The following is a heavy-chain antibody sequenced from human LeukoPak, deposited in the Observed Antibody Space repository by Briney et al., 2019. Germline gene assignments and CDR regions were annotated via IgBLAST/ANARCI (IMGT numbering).Heavy chain of an antibody. D-gene: IGHD3-9*01. CDR2: IYPGDSDT. J-gene: IGHJ6*02. Sequence: GESLKISCKGSGYSFTSYWIGWVRQMPGKGLEWMGIIYPGDSDTRYSPSFQGQVTISADKSISTAYLQWSSLKASNTAMYYCARILRYFGYGMDVWGQGTTVTVSS. CDR3: ARILRYFGYGMDV. CDR1: GYSFTSYW. V-gene: IGHV5-51*01.